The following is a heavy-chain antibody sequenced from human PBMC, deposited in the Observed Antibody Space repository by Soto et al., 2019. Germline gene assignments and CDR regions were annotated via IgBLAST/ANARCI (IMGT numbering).Heavy chain of an antibody. CDR2: IIPIFGTA. CDR3: ARERAGLWFMGRPTQ. CDR1: GGTFSSYA. J-gene: IGHJ4*02. V-gene: IGHV1-69*05. D-gene: IGHD3-10*01. Sequence: QVQLVQSGAEVKKPGSSVKVSRKASGGTFSSYAISWVRQAPGQGLEWMGGIIPIFGTANYAQKFQGRVTITTDESTSTAYMELSSLRSEDTAVYYCARERAGLWFMGRPTQWGQGTLVTVSS.